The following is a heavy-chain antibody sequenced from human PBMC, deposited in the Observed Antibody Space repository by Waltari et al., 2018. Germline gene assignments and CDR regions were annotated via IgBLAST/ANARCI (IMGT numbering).Heavy chain of an antibody. J-gene: IGHJ6*02. CDR1: GGTFSSYA. V-gene: IGHV1-69*04. Sequence: QVQLVQSGAEVKKPGSSVKVSCKASGGTFSSYAISWGRQAPGQGLEWMGRIIPILGIANYAQKFQGRVTITADKSTSTAYMELSSLRSEDTAVYYCAGRAAADNYYGMDVWGQGTTVTVSS. CDR2: IIPILGIA. D-gene: IGHD6-13*01. CDR3: AGRAAADNYYGMDV.